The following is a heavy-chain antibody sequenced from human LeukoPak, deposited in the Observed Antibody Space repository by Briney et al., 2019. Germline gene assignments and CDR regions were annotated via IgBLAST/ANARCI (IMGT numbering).Heavy chain of an antibody. CDR2: ISYDGSNK. CDR3: AKDVADYYGMDV. D-gene: IGHD2-21*01. V-gene: IGHV3-30*18. CDR1: GFTFSSYG. J-gene: IGHJ6*02. Sequence: PGGSLRLSCAASGFTFSSYGVHWVRQAPGKGLEWVAVISYDGSNKYYADSVKGRFTISRGNSKNTLYLQMNSLRAEDTAVYYCAKDVADYYGMDVWGQGTTVTVSS.